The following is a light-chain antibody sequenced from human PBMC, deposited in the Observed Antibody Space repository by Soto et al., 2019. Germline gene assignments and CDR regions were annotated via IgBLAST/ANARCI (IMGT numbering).Light chain of an antibody. CDR1: QSISTW. J-gene: IGKJ4*01. V-gene: IGKV1-5*03. CDR2: KAS. CDR3: QQYNNYSPLT. Sequence: DIQLTQSPATLSVSLGDRVTISCRANQSISTWLASYQQKPGKAPNLLIYKASRLETGGTSRCSGSGSWTEFSLTTSFLQQDDFAAEYCQQYNNYSPLTFGGGTKVDIK.